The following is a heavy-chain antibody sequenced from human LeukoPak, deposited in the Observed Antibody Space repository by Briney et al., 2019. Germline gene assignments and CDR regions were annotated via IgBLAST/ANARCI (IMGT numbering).Heavy chain of an antibody. Sequence: GGSLGLSCAASGFPFSNAWISWVRQAPGKGLEWIGRIKSKTDDGTTDYAASVKGRFTISRDDSKSTLYLQMNSLKTEDTAVYYCTTVCCGGNSAHYWGQGTLVTVSS. CDR1: GFPFSNAW. D-gene: IGHD4-23*01. CDR3: TTVCCGGNSAHY. V-gene: IGHV3-15*01. CDR2: IKSKTDDGTT. J-gene: IGHJ4*02.